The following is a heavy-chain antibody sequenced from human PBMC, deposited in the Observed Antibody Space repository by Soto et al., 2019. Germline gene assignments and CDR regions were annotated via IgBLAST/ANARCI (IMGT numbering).Heavy chain of an antibody. D-gene: IGHD3-9*01. CDR2: ISDSGSS. Sequence: QVQLQESGPGLVKPSQTLILTCTVSGGSISSGSFYWSWIRQHPGKGLEWIGHISDSGSSYYNPSLESRVTISVDTSKNQFSLKLSAVTAADTAVYFCARTTFYDIFTAYYSLFDYWGQGTLVTVSS. CDR1: GGSISSGSFY. CDR3: ARTTFYDIFTAYYSLFDY. J-gene: IGHJ4*02. V-gene: IGHV4-31*03.